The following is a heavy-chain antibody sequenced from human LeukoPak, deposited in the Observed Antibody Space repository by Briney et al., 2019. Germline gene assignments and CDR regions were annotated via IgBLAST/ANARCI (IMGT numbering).Heavy chain of an antibody. CDR3: ARGRLRYFDWTAYYYYGMDV. V-gene: IGHV4-34*01. Sequence: SETLSLTCAVYGGSFSGYYWSWIRQPPGKGLEWIGEINHSGSTNYNPSLKSRVTISVDTSKSQFSLKLSSVTAADTAVYYCARGRLRYFDWTAYYYYGMDVWGQGTTVTVSS. J-gene: IGHJ6*02. CDR2: INHSGST. D-gene: IGHD3-9*01. CDR1: GGSFSGYY.